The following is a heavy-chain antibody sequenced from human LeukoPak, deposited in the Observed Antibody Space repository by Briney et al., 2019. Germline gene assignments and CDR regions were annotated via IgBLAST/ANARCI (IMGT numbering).Heavy chain of an antibody. D-gene: IGHD2-15*01. CDR1: GGSISSGDYY. J-gene: IGHJ4*02. Sequence: SETLSLTCTVSGGSISSGDYYWRWLRQPPGKGLEWIGYIYYSGSTYCNPSLKSRVTISVDTSKNQFSLKLSSVTAADTAVYYCARVLCSGGSCYFDYWGQGTLVTVSS. CDR2: IYYSGST. CDR3: ARVLCSGGSCYFDY. V-gene: IGHV4-30-4*08.